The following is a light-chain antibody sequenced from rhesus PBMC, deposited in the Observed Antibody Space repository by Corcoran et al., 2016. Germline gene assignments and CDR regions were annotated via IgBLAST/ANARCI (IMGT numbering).Light chain of an antibody. Sequence: SYDVTQPRSVSVSPGQTARITCGGENIGNKYVRWYQQRPGQAPALVIYKDDNRPSGIPERISGSNSGNTATLTIGGVEAGDEADYYCQVWDSSSDQDVFGSGTKLTVL. CDR3: QVWDSSSDQDV. CDR2: KDD. V-gene: IGLV3-29*01. J-gene: IGLJ6*01. CDR1: NIGNKY.